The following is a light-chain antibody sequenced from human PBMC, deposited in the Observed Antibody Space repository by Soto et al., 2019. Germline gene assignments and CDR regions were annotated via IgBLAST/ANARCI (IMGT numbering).Light chain of an antibody. J-gene: IGLJ1*01. Sequence: QSALTQPASVSGSPGQSITISCTGTSSDVGGYNYVSWYQQHPGKAPKLMIYEVSNRPSGVSNRFSGSKSGNTASLTISGLQAEDEADYYCSSYTSSSIDNVFGTGTKLTVI. CDR3: SSYTSSSIDNV. CDR1: SSDVGGYNY. CDR2: EVS. V-gene: IGLV2-14*01.